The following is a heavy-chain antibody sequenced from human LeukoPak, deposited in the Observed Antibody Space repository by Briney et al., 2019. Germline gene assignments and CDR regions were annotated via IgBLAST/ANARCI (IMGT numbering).Heavy chain of an antibody. Sequence: ASVKVSCKASGYTFTNYYMHWVRQAPGQGLEWMGIINPSGGSTSYAQKSQGRVSMTRDTSTSTVYMELSSLRSEDTAVYYCARDGYDSSGSHEPELLDYWGQGTLVTVSS. CDR3: ARDGYDSSGSHEPELLDY. V-gene: IGHV1-46*01. CDR1: GYTFTNYY. D-gene: IGHD3-22*01. J-gene: IGHJ4*02. CDR2: INPSGGST.